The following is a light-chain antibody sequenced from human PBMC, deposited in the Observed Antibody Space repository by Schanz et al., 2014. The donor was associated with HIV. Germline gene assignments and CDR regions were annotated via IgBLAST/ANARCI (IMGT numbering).Light chain of an antibody. Sequence: VMTQSPATLSVSPGERATLFCRASQNVNSNLAWYQQKPGQAPRLLIHSATTRATGIPARISGSGSGTEFTLTISRLEPEDFAVYYCQQYGSSPRYTFGQGTKLEIK. CDR3: QQYGSSPRYT. J-gene: IGKJ2*01. CDR1: QNVNSN. V-gene: IGKV3-15*01. CDR2: SAT.